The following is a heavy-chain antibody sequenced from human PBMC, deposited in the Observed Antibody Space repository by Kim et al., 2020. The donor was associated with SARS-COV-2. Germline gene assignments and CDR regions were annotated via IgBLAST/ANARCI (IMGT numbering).Heavy chain of an antibody. Sequence: EAGKGRFTISRDNSKKTLYLQRNSLRDEDTAVYYCAKDDGPYTTGWYSFDFWGQGTLVTVPS. CDR3: AKDDGPYTTGWYSFDF. J-gene: IGHJ4*02. V-gene: IGHV3-23*01. D-gene: IGHD6-19*01.